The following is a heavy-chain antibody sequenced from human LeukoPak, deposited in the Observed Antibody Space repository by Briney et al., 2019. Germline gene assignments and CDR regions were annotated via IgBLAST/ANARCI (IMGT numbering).Heavy chain of an antibody. CDR2: IYYSGST. CDR1: GGSISSYY. J-gene: IGHJ4*02. V-gene: IGHV4-59*01. D-gene: IGHD2-15*01. Sequence: SETLSLTCTVSGGSISSYYWSWIRQPPGKGLEWIGYIYYSGSTNYNPSLKSRVTISVDTSKNQFSLKLSSVTAADTAVYYCARGVVVAASFDYWGQGTLVAVSS. CDR3: ARGVVVAASFDY.